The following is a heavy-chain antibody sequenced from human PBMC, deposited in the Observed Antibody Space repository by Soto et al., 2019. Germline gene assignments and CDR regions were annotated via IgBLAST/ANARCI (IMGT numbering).Heavy chain of an antibody. D-gene: IGHD3-10*01. J-gene: IGHJ6*02. CDR2: IIPIFGTT. Sequence: QEQLVQAGAEVKKPGSSVRISCRASGGTFSNDAVSWVRQAPGQGLQWMGGIIPIFGTTHYAQKCQGRVTITADESTATAYMELRSVTSEDTAVYYCATGLRTGNYGMDVWGQGTAVTVSS. CDR1: GGTFSNDA. V-gene: IGHV1-69*01. CDR3: ATGLRTGNYGMDV.